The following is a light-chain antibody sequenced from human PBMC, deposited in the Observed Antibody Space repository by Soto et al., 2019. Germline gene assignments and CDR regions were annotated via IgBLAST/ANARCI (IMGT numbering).Light chain of an antibody. V-gene: IGKV3-15*01. Sequence: EIVMTQSPATLSLSPGERATLSCRASQSVSIKLAWYQQKPGQAPRLLIYDTSTRATGIPARFSGSVSGTEFTLTISSLQSEDFAVYYCQQYNNWPPITFGQGTRLEI. CDR3: QQYNNWPPIT. CDR1: QSVSIK. CDR2: DTS. J-gene: IGKJ5*01.